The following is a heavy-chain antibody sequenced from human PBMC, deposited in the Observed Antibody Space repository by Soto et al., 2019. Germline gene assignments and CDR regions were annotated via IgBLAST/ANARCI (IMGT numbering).Heavy chain of an antibody. CDR3: ARMTYPHSHFDY. J-gene: IGHJ4*02. D-gene: IGHD2-21*02. CDR2: IYYSGST. Sequence: SETLSLTCTVSGGSISSYYWSWILQPPWKGLEWIGYIYYSGSTNYNPSLKSRVTISVDTSKNQFSLKLSSVTAAYTAVYYCARMTYPHSHFDYWGQGTLVTVSS. CDR1: GGSISSYY. V-gene: IGHV4-59*01.